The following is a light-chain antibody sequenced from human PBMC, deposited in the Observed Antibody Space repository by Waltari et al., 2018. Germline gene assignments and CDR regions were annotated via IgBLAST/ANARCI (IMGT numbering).Light chain of an antibody. CDR3: SSFTSSNTWV. CDR1: RSDVGSYNC. Sequence: QSDLTQPPSVSGSPGQSVTTPCTGTRSDVGSYNCSSWLRQPPGAAPKVLIYEVSNRPSGVPDRFSGSKSGNVASLTISGLQAEDEADYYCSSFTSSNTWVFGGGTKLTVL. CDR2: EVS. V-gene: IGLV2-18*02. J-gene: IGLJ3*02.